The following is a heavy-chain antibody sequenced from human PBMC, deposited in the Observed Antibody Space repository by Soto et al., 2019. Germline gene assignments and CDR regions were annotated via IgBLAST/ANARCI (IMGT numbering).Heavy chain of an antibody. D-gene: IGHD4-17*01. CDR3: ARARATVTTGRALGD. J-gene: IGHJ4*02. CDR2: ISAYNENT. CDR1: GYTFYNYD. V-gene: IGHV1-18*01. Sequence: ASVKVSCKASGYTFYNYDITWVRQAPGQGLEWMGTISAYNENTNVAQNLQGRVSMTTDKSTATAYMELRSLTSDDTAVYYFARARATVTTGRALGDWGQGTLVTVSS.